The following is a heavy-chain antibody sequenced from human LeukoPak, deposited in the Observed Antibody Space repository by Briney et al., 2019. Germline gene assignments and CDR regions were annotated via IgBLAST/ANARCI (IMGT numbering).Heavy chain of an antibody. CDR1: GFTFSSYA. J-gene: IGHJ6*03. V-gene: IGHV3-23*01. CDR3: AKRASEGCSSTSCSTMDV. Sequence: GGSLRLSCAASGFTFSSYAMSWVRQAPGKGLEWVSAISGSGGSTYYADFVKGRFTISRDNSKNTLYLQMNSLRAEDTAVYYCAKRASEGCSSTSCSTMDVWGKGTTVTVSS. CDR2: ISGSGGST. D-gene: IGHD2-2*01.